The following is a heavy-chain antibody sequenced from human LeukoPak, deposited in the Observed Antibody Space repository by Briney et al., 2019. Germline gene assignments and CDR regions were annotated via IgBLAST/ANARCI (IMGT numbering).Heavy chain of an antibody. Sequence: GGSLRLSCAASGFTFSWYWMNWVRQAPGKGLEWVAVISYDGSNKYYADSVKGRFTISRDNSKNTLYLQMNSLRAEDTAVYYCAKDLNYYGSGSLGPIDYWGQGTLVTVSS. V-gene: IGHV3-30*18. J-gene: IGHJ4*02. CDR2: ISYDGSNK. CDR1: GFTFSWYW. CDR3: AKDLNYYGSGSLGPIDY. D-gene: IGHD3-10*01.